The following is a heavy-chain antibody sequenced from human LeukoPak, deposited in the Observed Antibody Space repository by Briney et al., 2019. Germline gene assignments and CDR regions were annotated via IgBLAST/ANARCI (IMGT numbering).Heavy chain of an antibody. D-gene: IGHD6-13*01. CDR3: ARGVVAAADKTSGGHRPYGMDV. J-gene: IGHJ6*02. CDR2: INHSGST. Sequence: SETLSLTCAVSGGSISSGGYYWSWIRQPPGKGLEWIGEINHSGSTNYNPSLKSRVTISVDTSKNQFSLKLSSVTAADTAVYYCARGVVAAADKTSGGHRPYGMDVWGQGTTVTVSS. V-gene: IGHV4-34*01. CDR1: GGSISSGGYY.